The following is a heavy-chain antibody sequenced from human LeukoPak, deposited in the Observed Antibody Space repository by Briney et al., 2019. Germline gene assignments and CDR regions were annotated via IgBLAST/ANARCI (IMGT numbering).Heavy chain of an antibody. CDR2: TYYRSKWYN. Sequence: SQTLSLTCAISGDSVSSNSAGWHWIRQSPSRGLEWLGKTYYRSKWYNDYAVSVKSRITINPDTSKNQFSLQLNSVTPEDTAVYYCARTLHYTFDYWGQGTLVTVSS. CDR3: ARTLHYTFDY. J-gene: IGHJ4*02. V-gene: IGHV6-1*01. D-gene: IGHD4-11*01. CDR1: GDSVSSNSAG.